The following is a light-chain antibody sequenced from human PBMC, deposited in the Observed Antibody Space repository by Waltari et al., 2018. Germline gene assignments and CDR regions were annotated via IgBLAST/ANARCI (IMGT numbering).Light chain of an antibody. J-gene: IGLJ2*01. V-gene: IGLV1-40*01. Sequence: QSVLTQPPSMSGAPGQRVTISCTGTSPNLGAGYDVHWYQPLPGTAPKLLIYGNNNRPSGVPDRFSASKSDISASLAITGLQAEDEADYYCQSYDRNLVVFGGGTKLTVL. CDR1: SPNLGAGYD. CDR2: GNN. CDR3: QSYDRNLVV.